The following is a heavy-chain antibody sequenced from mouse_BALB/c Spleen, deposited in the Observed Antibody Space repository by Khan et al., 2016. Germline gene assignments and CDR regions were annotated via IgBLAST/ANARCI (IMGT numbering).Heavy chain of an antibody. V-gene: IGHV5-6*01. CDR1: GFTFSNYG. Sequence: EVELVESGGDLVKPGGSLKLSCAASGFTFSNYGMSWVRQTPDKRLEWVATISSGGSYTYYPDSVKGRFTISSDNAKNTLYLQLSSLKSEDTAMFYCAGLVYYGSSYKYAMDYWGQRTSVTVSP. J-gene: IGHJ4*01. D-gene: IGHD1-1*01. CDR2: ISSGGSYT. CDR3: AGLVYYGSSYKYAMDY.